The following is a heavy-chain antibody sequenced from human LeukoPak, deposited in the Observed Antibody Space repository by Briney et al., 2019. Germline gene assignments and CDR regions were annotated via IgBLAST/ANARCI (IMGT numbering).Heavy chain of an antibody. CDR2: IYYSGST. CDR1: GGSISSYY. CDR3: ARGASSTTLGYYGMDV. V-gene: IGHV4-59*06. D-gene: IGHD2-2*01. J-gene: IGHJ6*02. Sequence: PSETLSLTCTVSGGSISSYYWSWIRQPPGKGLEWIGYIYYSGSTYYNPSLKSRVTISVDTSKNQFSLKLSSVTAADTAVYYCARGASSTTLGYYGMDVWGQGTTVTVSS.